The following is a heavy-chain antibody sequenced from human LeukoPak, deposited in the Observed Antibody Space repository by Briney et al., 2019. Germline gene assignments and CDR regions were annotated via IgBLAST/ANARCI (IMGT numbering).Heavy chain of an antibody. CDR2: ISYDGSNK. CDR1: GFTFSSYA. CDR3: ARDTFQVAAAGPLYYFDGMDV. J-gene: IGHJ6*02. D-gene: IGHD6-13*01. Sequence: GGSLRLSCAASGFTFSSYAMHWVRQAPGKGLEWVAVISYDGSNKYYADSVKGRFTISRDNSKNTLYLQMNSLRAEDTAVYYCARDTFQVAAAGPLYYFDGMDVWGQGTTVTVSS. V-gene: IGHV3-30-3*01.